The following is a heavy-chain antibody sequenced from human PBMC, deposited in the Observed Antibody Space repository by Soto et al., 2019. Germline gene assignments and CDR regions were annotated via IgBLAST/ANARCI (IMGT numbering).Heavy chain of an antibody. CDR3: ARDSTCTSSTCYDINWFDP. J-gene: IGHJ5*02. D-gene: IGHD2-2*01. V-gene: IGHV4-30-4*02. CDR1: GGSISSGDYY. Sequence: TSETLSLTCTVSGGSISSGDYYWSWIRQPPGKGLEWIGYIYYSGSTYYNPSLKSRVTISVDTSKNQFSLKLSSVTAADTAVYYCARDSTCTSSTCYDINWFDPWGQGTLVTVSS. CDR2: IYYSGST.